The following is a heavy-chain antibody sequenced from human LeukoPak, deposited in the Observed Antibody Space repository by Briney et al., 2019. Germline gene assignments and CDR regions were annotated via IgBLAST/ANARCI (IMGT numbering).Heavy chain of an antibody. CDR3: ARGPPYHLGY. CDR2: IYYSGST. CDR1: GGSISSYY. V-gene: IGHV4-59*12. Sequence: SETLSLTCTVSGGSISSYYWSWIRQPPGKGLEWIGYIYYSGSTYYNPSLKSRVTISVDRSKNQFSLKLSSVTAADTAVYYCARGPPYHLGYWGQGTLVTVSS. J-gene: IGHJ4*02.